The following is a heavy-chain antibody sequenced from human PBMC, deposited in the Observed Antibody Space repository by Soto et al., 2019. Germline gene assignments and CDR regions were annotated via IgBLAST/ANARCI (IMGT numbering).Heavy chain of an antibody. CDR2: IYYSGST. Sequence: SETLSLTCTVSGGSISSYYWSWIRQPPGKGLEWIGYIYYSGSTNYNPSLKSRVTISEDTSKNQFSQKLSSVTAADTAVYYCARHRYYDSSGYLPDYWGQGTLVTVSS. V-gene: IGHV4-59*08. CDR1: GGSISSYY. J-gene: IGHJ4*02. D-gene: IGHD3-22*01. CDR3: ARHRYYDSSGYLPDY.